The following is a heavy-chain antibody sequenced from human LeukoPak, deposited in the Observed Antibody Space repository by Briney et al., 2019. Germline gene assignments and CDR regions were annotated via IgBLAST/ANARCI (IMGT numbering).Heavy chain of an antibody. D-gene: IGHD5-12*01. CDR2: ISYSGST. J-gene: IGHJ4*02. CDR3: AGYEKPYYFDY. CDR1: GGSISSYY. Sequence: SETLSLPCTVSGGSISSYYWSWIRPPPGKGLEWIGYISYSGSTNYNPSLKSRVTISVDTSKNQFSLKLSSVTAADTAVYYCAGYEKPYYFDYWGQGTLVIVSS. V-gene: IGHV4-59*01.